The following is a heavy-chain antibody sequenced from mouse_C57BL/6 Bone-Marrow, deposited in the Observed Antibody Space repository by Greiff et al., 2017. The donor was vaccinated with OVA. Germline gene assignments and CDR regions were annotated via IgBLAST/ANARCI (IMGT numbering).Heavy chain of an antibody. CDR2: ISNGGGST. V-gene: IGHV5-12*01. J-gene: IGHJ3*01. CDR1: GFTFSDYY. CDR3: ARHRIRRRGFAY. Sequence: EVHLVESGGGLVQPGGSLKLSCAASGFTFSDYYMYWVRQTPEKRLEWVAYISNGGGSTYYPDTVKGRFTISRDNAKNTLYLQMSRMKSEDAAMYYCARHRIRRRGFAYWGQGTLVTVSA. D-gene: IGHD2-12*01.